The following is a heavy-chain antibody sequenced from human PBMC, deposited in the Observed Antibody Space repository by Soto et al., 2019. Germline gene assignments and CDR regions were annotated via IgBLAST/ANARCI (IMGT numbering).Heavy chain of an antibody. CDR2: ISGSGGST. J-gene: IGHJ5*02. D-gene: IGHD6-13*01. CDR3: ASIAAAQTSALNWFDP. Sequence: PGGSLRLSCAASGFTFSSYAMSWVRQAPGKGLEWVSAISGSGGSTYYADSVKGRITISRDNSKNTLYLQMNSLRAEDTAVYYCASIAAAQTSALNWFDPWGQGTLVTVSS. V-gene: IGHV3-23*01. CDR1: GFTFSSYA.